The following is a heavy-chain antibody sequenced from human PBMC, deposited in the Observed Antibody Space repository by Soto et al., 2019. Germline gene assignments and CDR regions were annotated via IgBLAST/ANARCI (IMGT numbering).Heavy chain of an antibody. J-gene: IGHJ4*02. Sequence: QVQLVESGGGLVKPGGSLRLSCAASGFTFDNYYMSWIRQAPGKGLEWVSYISSSDGTTYYADPLKGRFTISRDNAKNSLYLQMNSLRAEDTAVYYCAREINYSKYPRVIDYWGQGTLVTVSS. D-gene: IGHD1-7*01. CDR1: GFTFDNYY. V-gene: IGHV3-11*01. CDR3: AREINYSKYPRVIDY. CDR2: ISSSDGTT.